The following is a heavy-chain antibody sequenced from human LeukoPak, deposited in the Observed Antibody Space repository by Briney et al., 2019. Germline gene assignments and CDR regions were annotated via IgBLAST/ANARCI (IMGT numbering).Heavy chain of an antibody. Sequence: PGRSLRLSCAASGFTFSNHAMSWVRQSQGKGLEWVSSIRPSGGATYYADAVKGRFTISRDNSKNTLYLQMNSLRAEDTAVYYCVKGPTTVTTAFDYWGQGTLVSVSS. V-gene: IGHV3-23*01. D-gene: IGHD4-17*01. J-gene: IGHJ4*02. CDR3: VKGPTTVTTAFDY. CDR2: IRPSGGAT. CDR1: GFTFSNHA.